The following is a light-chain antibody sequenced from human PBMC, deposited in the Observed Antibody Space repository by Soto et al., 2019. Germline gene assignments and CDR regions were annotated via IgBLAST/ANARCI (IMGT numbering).Light chain of an antibody. CDR1: SGYSNYA. Sequence: QSVLTQSPSASASLGASVKVTCTLSSGYSNYAIAWHQQQPEKGPRYLMKLNSDGSHSKGDGIPDRFSGSSSGAERYLTISSLQSEDEADYYCQTWGTGTWVFGGGTKLTVL. J-gene: IGLJ3*02. CDR2: LNSDGSH. CDR3: QTWGTGTWV. V-gene: IGLV4-69*01.